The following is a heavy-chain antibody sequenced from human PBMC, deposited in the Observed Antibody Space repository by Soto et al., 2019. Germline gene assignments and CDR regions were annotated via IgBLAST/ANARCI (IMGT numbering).Heavy chain of an antibody. CDR3: ARRGLGGVIVTDDGSFDY. CDR2: IYYSGST. D-gene: IGHD3-16*02. Sequence: SETLSLTCTVSGVSISSGGYYWSWIRQHPGKGLEWIGNIYYSGSTYYNPSLKSRVTISVDTSKNQFSLKLSSVTAADTAVYYCARRGLGGVIVTDDGSFDYWGQGTLVTVSS. CDR1: GVSISSGGYY. J-gene: IGHJ4*02. V-gene: IGHV4-39*01.